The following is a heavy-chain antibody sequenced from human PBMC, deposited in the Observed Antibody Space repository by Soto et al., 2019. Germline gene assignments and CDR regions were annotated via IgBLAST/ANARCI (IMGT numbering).Heavy chain of an antibody. CDR3: ARRGRDGYPDY. Sequence: SETLSLTCTVSGGSISSSSYYWGWIRQSPGKGLEWSGSIHYSGNTYNNPSLKSRVTVSVDTSQNQSSLKLSSVTAADTAVYYCARRGRDGYPDYWGQGTLVTVSS. V-gene: IGHV4-39*01. J-gene: IGHJ4*02. CDR1: GGSISSSSYY. D-gene: IGHD5-12*01. CDR2: IHYSGNT.